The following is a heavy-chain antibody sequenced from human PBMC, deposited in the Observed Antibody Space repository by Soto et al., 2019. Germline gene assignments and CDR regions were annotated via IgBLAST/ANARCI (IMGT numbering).Heavy chain of an antibody. D-gene: IGHD1-26*01. CDR1: VYRFSTYW. CDR3: ARLGGIVDTGTWIQ. V-gene: IGHV5-51*01. CDR2: IYPGDSDT. J-gene: IGHJ4*02. Sequence: GESVKISCKASVYRFSTYWIGWVRQRPGKGPEWMAIIYPGDSDTRENPSFQGQVTISADKSSNTVHLQWRSLKASDTAIYYCARLGGIVDTGTWIQWGQGTPVTVSS.